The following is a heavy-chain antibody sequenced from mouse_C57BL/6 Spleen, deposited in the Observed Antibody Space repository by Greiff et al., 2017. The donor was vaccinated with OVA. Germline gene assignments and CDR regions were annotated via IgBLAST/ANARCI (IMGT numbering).Heavy chain of an antibody. V-gene: IGHV1-61*01. CDR3: ARTAQDLWFAY. CDR2: IYPSDSET. D-gene: IGHD3-2*02. Sequence: QVHVKQPGAELVRPGSSVKLSCKASGYTFTSYWMDWVKQRPGQGLEWIGNIYPSDSETHYNQKFKDKATLTVDKSSSTAYMQLSSLTSEDSAVYYGARTAQDLWFAYWGQGTLVTVSA. J-gene: IGHJ3*01. CDR1: GYTFTSYW.